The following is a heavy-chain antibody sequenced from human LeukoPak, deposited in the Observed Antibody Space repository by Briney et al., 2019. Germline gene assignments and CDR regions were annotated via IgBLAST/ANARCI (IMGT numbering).Heavy chain of an antibody. D-gene: IGHD1-26*01. Sequence: SVKVSCKASGGTFSSYAISWVRQAPGQGLEWMGGIIPIFGTANYAQKFQGRVTITADESTSTAYMELSSLRSEDTAVYYCARVKHPRAWELHPAHNWFDPWGQGTLVTVSS. V-gene: IGHV1-69*01. CDR3: ARVKHPRAWELHPAHNWFDP. CDR1: GGTFSSYA. CDR2: IIPIFGTA. J-gene: IGHJ5*02.